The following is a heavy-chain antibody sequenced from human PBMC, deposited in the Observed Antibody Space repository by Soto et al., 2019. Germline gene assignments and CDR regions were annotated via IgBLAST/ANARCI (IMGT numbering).Heavy chain of an antibody. Sequence: EVQLVESGGGLVKPGGSLRLSCAASGFTFSSYSMNWVRQAPGKGLEWVSSISSSSSYIYYADSVKGRFTISRDNAKNSLYLQMNSLRAEDTAVYYCARDPTYYDSSGPGAPDTFDIWGQGTMVTVSS. V-gene: IGHV3-21*01. CDR2: ISSSSSYI. D-gene: IGHD3-22*01. CDR1: GFTFSSYS. CDR3: ARDPTYYDSSGPGAPDTFDI. J-gene: IGHJ3*02.